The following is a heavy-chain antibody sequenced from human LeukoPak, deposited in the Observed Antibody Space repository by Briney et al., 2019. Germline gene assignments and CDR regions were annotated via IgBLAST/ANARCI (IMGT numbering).Heavy chain of an antibody. D-gene: IGHD3-10*01. CDR2: IYSGGST. Sequence: GGSLRLSCAASGFTVSSNYMSWVRQAPGKGLEWVSVIYSGGSTYYADSVKGRFTISRDNSKNTLYLQMNRLRAEDTAVYYCARWGPGSNSYYRSGEPRWFDPWGQGTLVTVSS. V-gene: IGHV3-66*01. J-gene: IGHJ5*02. CDR3: ARWGPGSNSYYRSGEPRWFDP. CDR1: GFTVSSNY.